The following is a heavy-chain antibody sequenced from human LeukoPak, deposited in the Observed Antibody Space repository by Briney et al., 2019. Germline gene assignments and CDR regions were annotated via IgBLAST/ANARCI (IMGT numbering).Heavy chain of an antibody. Sequence: SETLSLTCTVSGGSISSGSYYWSWIRQPAGKGLEWIGRIYTSGSTNYNPSLKSRVTISVDTSKNQFSLKLSSVTAAVTAVYYCARGLRVGATSGWFDPWGQGTLVTVSS. V-gene: IGHV4-61*02. CDR1: GGSISSGSYY. J-gene: IGHJ5*02. D-gene: IGHD1-26*01. CDR2: IYTSGST. CDR3: ARGLRVGATSGWFDP.